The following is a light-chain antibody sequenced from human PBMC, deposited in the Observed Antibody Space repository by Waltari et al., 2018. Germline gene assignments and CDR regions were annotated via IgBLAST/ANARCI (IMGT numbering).Light chain of an antibody. CDR3: QQYNSYAWT. CDR1: QSISSW. CDR2: DAS. V-gene: IGKV1-5*01. Sequence: DIQMTQSPSTLSASVGDRVTITCRASQSISSWLAWYQQKPGKAPKVLIYDASSLESGVPSRFSGSRSGTEFTLTISRLQPDDFATYYCQQYNSYAWTFGQGTKVEIK. J-gene: IGKJ1*01.